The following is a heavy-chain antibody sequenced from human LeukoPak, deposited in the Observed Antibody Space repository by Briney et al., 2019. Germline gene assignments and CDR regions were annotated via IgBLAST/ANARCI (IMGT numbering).Heavy chain of an antibody. CDR1: GFTFSNAW. D-gene: IGHD2-15*01. CDR2: IKSKTDGGTT. CDR3: TTDVLGYCSGGSCCYFDY. J-gene: IGHJ4*02. Sequence: GGSLRLSCAASGFTFSNAWMSWVRQAPGKGLEWVGRIKSKTDGGTTDYAAPVKGRFTISRDDSKNTLYLQMNSLKTEDTAVYYCTTDVLGYCSGGSCCYFDYWGQGTLVTVSS. V-gene: IGHV3-15*01.